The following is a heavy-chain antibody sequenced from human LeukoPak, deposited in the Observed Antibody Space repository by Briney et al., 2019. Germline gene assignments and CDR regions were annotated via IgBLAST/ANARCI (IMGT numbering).Heavy chain of an antibody. J-gene: IGHJ4*02. CDR1: VYTFPNYY. CDR2: SHPSGGRT. V-gene: IGHV1-46*01. CDR3: ARYYGEGAFDY. Sequence: SVNVSCMASVYTFPNYYIHWVEQAPGQGLEWMGISHPSGGRTSYPQKLQGRVTVNRDTSTVPVDMASSGLQSEGAAVYYCARYYGEGAFDYWGQGTLVTVSS. D-gene: IGHD4-17*01.